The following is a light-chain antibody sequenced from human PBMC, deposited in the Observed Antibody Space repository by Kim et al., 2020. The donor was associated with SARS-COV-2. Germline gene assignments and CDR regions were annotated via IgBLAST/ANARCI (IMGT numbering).Light chain of an antibody. Sequence: ASVGDRVTITCRDSQSISYWLAWYQQRPGKAPKVLIYRASNLESGVPSRFSGSVSGTEFTLTISSLQPDDFATYYCQQYNSYPWTFGQGTKVDIK. CDR3: QQYNSYPWT. CDR1: QSISYW. CDR2: RAS. V-gene: IGKV1-5*03. J-gene: IGKJ1*01.